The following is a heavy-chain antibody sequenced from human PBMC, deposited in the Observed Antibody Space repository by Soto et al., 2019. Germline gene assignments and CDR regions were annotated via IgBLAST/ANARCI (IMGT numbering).Heavy chain of an antibody. J-gene: IGHJ2*01. D-gene: IGHD2-8*01. V-gene: IGHV4-30-4*01. CDR2: IFDSGST. CDR3: AREIMPLTNDWYFDL. CDR1: GGSISGGVHS. Sequence: QVQLQESGPGLVKPSETLSLTCTVSGGSISGGVHSWSWIRQPPGKGLEWIGHIFDSGSTYYNPSLKSRLTISADTSNNQFSLRLSSVTAADTAVYYCAREIMPLTNDWYFDLWGRGTLVTVSS.